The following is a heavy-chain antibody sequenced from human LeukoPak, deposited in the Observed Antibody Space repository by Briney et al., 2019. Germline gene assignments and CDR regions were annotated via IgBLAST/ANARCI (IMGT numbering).Heavy chain of an antibody. V-gene: IGHV3-15*05. CDR2: IKTESDGATT. CDR1: GFTFSNGW. Sequence: GGSLRLSCAASGFTFSNGWMSWVRQAPRKGLEWVGQIKTESDGATTDYAAPVKGRFTISRDNAKTSLYLQMNSLKPEDTALYYCAKDGDYSDSSVPLWGQGTRVTVSS. D-gene: IGHD3-22*01. J-gene: IGHJ4*02. CDR3: AKDGDYSDSSVPL.